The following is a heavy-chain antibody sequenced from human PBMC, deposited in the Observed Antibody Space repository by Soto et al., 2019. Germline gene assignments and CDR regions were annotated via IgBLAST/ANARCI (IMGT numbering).Heavy chain of an antibody. Sequence: QVQLVESGGGVVQPGKSLRLSCAASGFIFSSYGMHWVRQAPGKGLEWVAGIWYDGSNTFSSDAVKGRFSISRDNSKNTVDLQMNSLRAEDTAVYYGSKSIAVAPGWLDPWGQGILVTVSS. J-gene: IGHJ5*02. D-gene: IGHD6-19*01. CDR3: SKSIAVAPGWLDP. CDR2: IWYDGSNT. V-gene: IGHV3-33*06. CDR1: GFIFSSYG.